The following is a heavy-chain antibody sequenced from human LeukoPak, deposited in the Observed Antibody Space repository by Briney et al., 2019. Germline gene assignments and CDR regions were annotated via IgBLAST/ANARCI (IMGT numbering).Heavy chain of an antibody. V-gene: IGHV4-34*01. CDR1: GGSFSGYY. D-gene: IGHD6-19*01. CDR3: ARRSSSAWVFDY. Sequence: SETLSLTCAVYGGSFSGYYWSWIRQPPGKGLEWIGEINHSGSTNYNPSLKSRVTISVDTSKNQFSLKLSSVTAADTAVYYCARRSSSAWVFDYWGQGTLVTVSS. J-gene: IGHJ4*02. CDR2: INHSGST.